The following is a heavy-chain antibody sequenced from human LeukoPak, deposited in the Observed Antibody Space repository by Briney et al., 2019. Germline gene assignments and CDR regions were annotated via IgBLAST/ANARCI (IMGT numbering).Heavy chain of an antibody. D-gene: IGHD2-15*01. J-gene: IGHJ3*02. Sequence: PGGPLRLSCAASGFTFSHYRMNWVRQAPGKGLEWVSSISSSSSDIYYADSVKGRFTISRDNAKSSLYLQMNSLRAEDTAVFYCARGYCSGGSCYWAFDIWGQGTMVTVSS. CDR2: ISSSSSDI. V-gene: IGHV3-21*01. CDR3: ARGYCSGGSCYWAFDI. CDR1: GFTFSHYR.